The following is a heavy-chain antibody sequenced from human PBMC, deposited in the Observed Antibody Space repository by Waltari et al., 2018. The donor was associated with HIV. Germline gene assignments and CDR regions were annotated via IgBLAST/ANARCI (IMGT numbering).Heavy chain of an antibody. Sequence: QLQLQESGPGLVKPSETLSLTCPFPGGSISRSSHYWGWFRQPPGKGLEWIGSIYYSGSTYYNPSLKSRVTISVDTSKNQFSLKLSSVTAADTAVYYCARLFQETDAFDIWGQGTMVTVSS. J-gene: IGHJ3*02. CDR3: ARLFQETDAFDI. CDR1: GGSISRSSHY. CDR2: IYYSGST. V-gene: IGHV4-39*01.